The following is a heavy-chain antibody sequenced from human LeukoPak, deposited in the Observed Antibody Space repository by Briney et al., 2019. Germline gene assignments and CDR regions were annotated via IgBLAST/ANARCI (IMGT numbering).Heavy chain of an antibody. D-gene: IGHD6-19*01. CDR2: INPNSGGT. Sequence: ASVKVSCKASGYTFTGYYMYWVRQAPGQGLEWMGWINPNSGGTNYAQKFQGRVTMTRDTSISTAYMELSRLRSDDTAVYYCAGSGWYVGYFQHWGQGTLVTVSS. J-gene: IGHJ1*01. V-gene: IGHV1-2*02. CDR3: AGSGWYVGYFQH. CDR1: GYTFTGYY.